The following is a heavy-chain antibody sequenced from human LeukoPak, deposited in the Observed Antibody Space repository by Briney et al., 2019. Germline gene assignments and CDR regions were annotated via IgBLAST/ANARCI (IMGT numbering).Heavy chain of an antibody. D-gene: IGHD1-26*01. Sequence: GGSLRLSCAASGFTVSSNYMSWVRQAPGKGLEWVSVIYSGGSTYYADSVKGRFTIARDNSKNTLFLQMNSLRAEDTAVYYCARGSIVGARGLGDYWGQGTLVTVSS. CDR2: IYSGGST. CDR1: GFTVSSNY. V-gene: IGHV3-66*02. J-gene: IGHJ4*02. CDR3: ARGSIVGARGLGDY.